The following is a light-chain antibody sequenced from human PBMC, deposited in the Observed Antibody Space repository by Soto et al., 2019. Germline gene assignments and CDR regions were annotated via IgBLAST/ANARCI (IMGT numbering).Light chain of an antibody. Sequence: QSVLTQPASVSGSPGQSITISCTGTSSDVGSYNLVSWYQQHPGKAPKLMISEVSKRPSGISDRFSGSKSGSTASLTISGLQAEDEDDYYCCSYAGTSTHTVFGGGTQLTVL. CDR1: SSDVGSYNL. J-gene: IGLJ7*01. CDR2: EVS. CDR3: CSYAGTSTHTV. V-gene: IGLV2-23*02.